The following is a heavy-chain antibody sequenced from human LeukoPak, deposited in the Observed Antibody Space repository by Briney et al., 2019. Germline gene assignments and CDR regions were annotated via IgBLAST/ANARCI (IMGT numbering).Heavy chain of an antibody. Sequence: ASVKVSCKASGYTFTGYYMHWVRQAPGQGLEWMGWINPNSGGTNYAQKFQGRVTMTRDTSISTAYMELSRLRSDDTAVYYCATDLGTTSAYCNWGQGTLVTVSS. D-gene: IGHD3-22*01. J-gene: IGHJ4*02. V-gene: IGHV1-2*02. CDR3: ATDLGTTSAYCN. CDR2: INPNSGGT. CDR1: GYTFTGYY.